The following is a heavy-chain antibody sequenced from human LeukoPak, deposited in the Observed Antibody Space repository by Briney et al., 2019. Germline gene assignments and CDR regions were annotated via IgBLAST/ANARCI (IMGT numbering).Heavy chain of an antibody. CDR2: ISDDGSNK. CDR3: AKDLPEPYFDY. J-gene: IGHJ4*02. Sequence: QSGGSLRLSCAASGFTFSNYGMHWVRQAPGKGLEWVAVISDDGSNKHYTDSVKGRFTISRDNSKNTMLLQMNSLRAEDTAVYYCAKDLPEPYFDYWGGQGTLVTVSS. CDR1: GFTFSNYG. V-gene: IGHV3-30*18.